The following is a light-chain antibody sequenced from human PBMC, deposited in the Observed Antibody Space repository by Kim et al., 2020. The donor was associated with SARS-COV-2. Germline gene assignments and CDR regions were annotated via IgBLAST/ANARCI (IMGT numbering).Light chain of an antibody. CDR1: QIHVYGEENTL. CDR2: RGF. J-gene: IGKJ2*01. V-gene: IGKV2-30*01. Sequence: PASMTCRSSQIHVYGEENTLFTWFPQRPGQSPRRLFSRGFNRDSWVPDRVRGNGTCTDFTLKISRVETENVGVYFCIQDSHWPPYTCGKGPKRDI. CDR3: IQDSHWPPYT.